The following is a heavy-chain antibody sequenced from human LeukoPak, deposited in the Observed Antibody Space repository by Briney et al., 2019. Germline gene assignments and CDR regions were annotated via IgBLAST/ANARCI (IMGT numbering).Heavy chain of an antibody. D-gene: IGHD3-3*01. CDR3: AKRYYDFWSGYFFDY. CDR1: GFTFSSYA. CDR2: ISGSGGST. Sequence: GGSLRLSCAASGFTFSSYAMSWVRQAPGKGLEWVSPISGSGGSTYYADSVKGRFTISRDNSKNTLYLQMNSLRAEDTAVYYCAKRYYDFWSGYFFDYWGQGTLVTVSS. V-gene: IGHV3-23*01. J-gene: IGHJ4*02.